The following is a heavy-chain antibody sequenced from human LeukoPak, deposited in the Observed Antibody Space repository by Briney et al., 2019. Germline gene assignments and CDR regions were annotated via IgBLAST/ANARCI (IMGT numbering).Heavy chain of an antibody. CDR1: GFTFSTYW. J-gene: IGHJ4*02. CDR3: ARDRGSGWYFY. D-gene: IGHD6-19*01. CDR2: IKQDGSET. V-gene: IGHV3-7*05. Sequence: PGGSLRLSCAASGFTFSTYWMSWVRQAPRKGLEWVANIKQDGSETYYVDSVKGRFTISRDNAKNALYLQMNSLRAEDTAVYYCARDRGSGWYFYWGQGTLVTVSS.